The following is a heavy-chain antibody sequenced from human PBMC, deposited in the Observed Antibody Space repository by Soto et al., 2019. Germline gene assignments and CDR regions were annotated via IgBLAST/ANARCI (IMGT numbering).Heavy chain of an antibody. V-gene: IGHV3-23*01. Sequence: PGGSLRLSCAASGFTFSSYAMSWVRQAPGKGLEWVSAISGSGGSTYYADSVKGRFTISRDNSKNTLYLQMNSLRAEDTAVYYCGSTYYNPSLKSRVTISVDTSKNQFSLKLSSVTAADTAVYYCARVRVGGYDILTGYYMNYYYGMDVWGQGTTVTVSS. CDR2: ISGSGGST. J-gene: IGHJ6*02. CDR1: GFTFSSYA. CDR3: GSTYYNPSLKSRVTISVDTSKNQFSLKLSSVTAADTAVYYCARVRVGGYDILTGYYMNYYYGMDV. D-gene: IGHD2-21*02.